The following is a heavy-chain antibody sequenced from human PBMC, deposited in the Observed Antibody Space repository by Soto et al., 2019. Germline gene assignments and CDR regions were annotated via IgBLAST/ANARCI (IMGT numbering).Heavy chain of an antibody. CDR2: ISRSSTGI. CDR3: ARAVTWGLVV. V-gene: IGHV3-48*02. D-gene: IGHD3-10*01. CDR1: GFTFSLYS. J-gene: IGHJ6*02. Sequence: EVQLVESGGGLVQPGGSLRLSCAASGFTFSLYSMSWVRQAPGKGLKWVSYISRSSTGIHYAGSVKGRFTISRDDATNSTQLQMNSLRDGDTAVYSGARAVTWGLVVWGPGITVRISS.